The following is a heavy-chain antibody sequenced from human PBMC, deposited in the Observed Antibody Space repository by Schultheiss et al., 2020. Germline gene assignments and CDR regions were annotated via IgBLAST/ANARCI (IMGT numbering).Heavy chain of an antibody. CDR3: ARRVEGMDV. CDR2: IYHSGST. CDR1: GGSISSSSYY. Sequence: SETLSLTCTVSGGSISSSSYYWGWIRQPPGKGLEWIGEIYHSGSTNYNPSLKSRVTISVDTSKNQFSLKLSSVTAADTAVYYCARRVEGMDVWGQGTTVTVSS. V-gene: IGHV4-39*07. D-gene: IGHD3-10*01. J-gene: IGHJ6*02.